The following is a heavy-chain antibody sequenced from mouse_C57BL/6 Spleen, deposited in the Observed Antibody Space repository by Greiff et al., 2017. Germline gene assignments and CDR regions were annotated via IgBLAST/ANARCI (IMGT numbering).Heavy chain of an antibody. Sequence: QVQLQQPGTELVKPGASVKLSCKASGYTFTSYWMHWVKQRPGQGLEWIGNINPSNGGTNYNEKFKSKATLTVEKSSSTASMQLSSLTSEDSAVYYGAKDGSLYYFDYWGQGTTLTVSS. CDR2: INPSNGGT. V-gene: IGHV1-53*01. D-gene: IGHD1-1*01. CDR3: AKDGSLYYFDY. CDR1: GYTFTSYW. J-gene: IGHJ2*01.